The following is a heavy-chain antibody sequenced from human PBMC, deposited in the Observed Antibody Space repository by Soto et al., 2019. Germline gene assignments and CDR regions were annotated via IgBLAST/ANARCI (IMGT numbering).Heavy chain of an antibody. Sequence: GGSLRLSCAASGFTFSSYGMHWVRQAPGKGLEWVAVIWYDGSNKYYADSVKGRFTISRDNSKNTLYLQMNSLRAEDTAVYYCARKGGVDTAGFDYWGQGTLVTVSS. CDR2: IWYDGSNK. CDR1: GFTFSSYG. D-gene: IGHD5-18*01. V-gene: IGHV3-33*01. J-gene: IGHJ4*02. CDR3: ARKGGVDTAGFDY.